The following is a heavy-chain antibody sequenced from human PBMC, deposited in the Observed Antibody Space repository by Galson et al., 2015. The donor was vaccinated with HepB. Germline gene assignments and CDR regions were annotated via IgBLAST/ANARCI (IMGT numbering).Heavy chain of an antibody. CDR3: LINKYSATGPFDF. CDR2: VDPEGRQT. V-gene: IGHV1-24*01. CDR1: GHTLIDPS. J-gene: IGHJ4*02. D-gene: IGHD1-1*01. Sequence: SVKVSCKVSGHTLIDPSIHWARQAPGRGLEWMGGVDPEGRQTFYAQKFRGRVTMTEDTSTDTAYMELSSLRSDDTAIYYCLINKYSATGPFDFWGQGTLVTVSS.